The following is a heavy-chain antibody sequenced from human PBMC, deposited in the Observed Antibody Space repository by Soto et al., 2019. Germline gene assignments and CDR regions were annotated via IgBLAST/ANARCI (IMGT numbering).Heavy chain of an antibody. D-gene: IGHD2-21*01. J-gene: IGHJ2*01. Sequence: VESLKISWKGSGYSFTSYWIGWLRQMPGKGLEWMGIIYPGDSDTRYSPSFQGQVTISADKSISTAYLQWSSLKDSDTAMYYCARHFVEGDAIRPSWYFDLWGRGTLVTVSS. CDR2: IYPGDSDT. CDR3: ARHFVEGDAIRPSWYFDL. V-gene: IGHV5-51*01. CDR1: GYSFTSYW.